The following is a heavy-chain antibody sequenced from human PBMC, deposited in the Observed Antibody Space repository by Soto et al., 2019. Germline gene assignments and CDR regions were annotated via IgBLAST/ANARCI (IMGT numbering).Heavy chain of an antibody. CDR3: ARDSLGGHGDYGDYYYYGMDV. CDR2: IYYSGST. CDR1: GGSISSGDYY. J-gene: IGHJ6*02. D-gene: IGHD4-17*01. V-gene: IGHV4-30-4*01. Sequence: QVQLQESGPGLVKPSQTLSLTCTVSGGSISSGDYYWSWIRQPPGKGLEWIGYIYYSGSTYYNPSLKSRVTISVDTSKNQFSLKLSSVTAADTAVYYCARDSLGGHGDYGDYYYYGMDVWGQGTTVTVSS.